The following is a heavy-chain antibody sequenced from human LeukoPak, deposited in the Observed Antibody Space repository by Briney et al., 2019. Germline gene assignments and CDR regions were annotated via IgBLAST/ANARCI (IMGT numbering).Heavy chain of an antibody. V-gene: IGHV6-1*01. CDR3: ARRLTQYDCFDP. CDR1: GDSVSSNSVT. D-gene: IGHD2-2*01. J-gene: IGHJ5*02. Sequence: SQTLSLTCTISGDSVSSNSVTWNWIRQSPSRRLEWLGRTYYRSTWYNDYAVSVRGRITDNPDTSKNQFSLHLNSVTPEDTAVYYCARRLTQYDCFDPWGQGILVTVSS. CDR2: TYYRSTWYN.